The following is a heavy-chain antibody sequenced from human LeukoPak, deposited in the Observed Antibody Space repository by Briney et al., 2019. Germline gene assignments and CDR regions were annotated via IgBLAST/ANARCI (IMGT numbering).Heavy chain of an antibody. D-gene: IGHD3-3*01. Sequence: PGGSLRLSCAASGFTISSYDMHWVRQAPGKGLEWVAVISYDGSNKYYADSVKGRFTISRDNSKNTLYLQMNSLRAEDTAVYYCARGVTIFGVTAYLDYWGQGTLVTVSS. CDR2: ISYDGSNK. V-gene: IGHV3-30*04. J-gene: IGHJ4*02. CDR3: ARGVTIFGVTAYLDY. CDR1: GFTISSYD.